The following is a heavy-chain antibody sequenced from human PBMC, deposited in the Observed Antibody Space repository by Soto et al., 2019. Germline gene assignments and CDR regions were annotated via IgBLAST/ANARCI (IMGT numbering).Heavy chain of an antibody. CDR1: GYTFTGYY. V-gene: IGHV1-2*04. CDR2: INPNSGGT. J-gene: IGHJ5*02. D-gene: IGHD3-10*01. Sequence: QVQLVQSGAEVKKPGASVKVSCKASGYTFTGYYMHWVRQAPGQGLEWMGWINPNSGGTNYAQKFQGWVTMTRDTSISTAYMELSRLRSDDTAVYYCARGDTMVRGVINRSNWFDPWGQGTLVTVSS. CDR3: ARGDTMVRGVINRSNWFDP.